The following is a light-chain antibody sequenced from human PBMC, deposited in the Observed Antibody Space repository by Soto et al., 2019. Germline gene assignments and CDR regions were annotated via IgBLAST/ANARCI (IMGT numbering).Light chain of an antibody. CDR3: QQYSDYWT. CDR1: QSVSGW. Sequence: DIQMTQSPSTLSASVGDRVTITCRTSQSVSGWMAWHQKKPGKAPNLLIYKASTLERGVPSRFSGSRSGTEFTLTISSLQPDDSATYYCQQYSDYWTFGQGTKVEV. CDR2: KAS. J-gene: IGKJ1*01. V-gene: IGKV1-5*03.